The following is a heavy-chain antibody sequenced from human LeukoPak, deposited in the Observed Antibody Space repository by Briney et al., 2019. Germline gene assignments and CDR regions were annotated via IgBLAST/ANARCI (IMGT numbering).Heavy chain of an antibody. CDR2: IYYSGST. CDR1: VGSLSGDY. V-gene: IGHV4-59*01. Sequence: SETLSLTCTVSVGSLSGDYWSWIRQPPGKGLEWLGYIYYSGSTSYNPSLKSRVTISVDTSKNQFSLNLSSVTAADTAVYYCARGGSSSNFYDYCGEGTLVTVSS. J-gene: IGHJ4*02. D-gene: IGHD2-2*01. CDR3: ARGGSSSNFYDY.